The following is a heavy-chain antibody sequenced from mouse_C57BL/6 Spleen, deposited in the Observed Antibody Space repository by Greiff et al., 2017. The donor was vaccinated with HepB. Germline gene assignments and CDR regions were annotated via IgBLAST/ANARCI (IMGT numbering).Heavy chain of an antibody. CDR3: ASPSYGSSHYFDY. V-gene: IGHV5-6*01. J-gene: IGHJ2*01. CDR2: ISSGGSYT. CDR1: GFTFSSYG. Sequence: EVQLVESGGDLVKPGGSLKLSCAASGFTFSSYGMSWVRQTPDKRLEWVATISSGGSYTYYPDSVKGRFTISRDNAKNTLYLQMSSLKSEDTAMYYCASPSYGSSHYFDYWGQGTTLTVSS. D-gene: IGHD1-1*01.